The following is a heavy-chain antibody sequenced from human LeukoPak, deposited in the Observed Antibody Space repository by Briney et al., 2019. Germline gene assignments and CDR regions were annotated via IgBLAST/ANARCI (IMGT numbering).Heavy chain of an antibody. J-gene: IGHJ4*02. CDR1: GFTFSSYA. V-gene: IGHV3-23*01. D-gene: IGHD6-19*01. Sequence: GGSLRLSCAASGFTFSSYAMSWVRQAPGKGLEWVSTITGGGDTTYYADSVKGRFTISRDNSKNTLYLQMNSLRAEDTAVYFCAKPAMAEAGNYFDYWGQGTLVTVSS. CDR3: AKPAMAEAGNYFDY. CDR2: ITGGGDTT.